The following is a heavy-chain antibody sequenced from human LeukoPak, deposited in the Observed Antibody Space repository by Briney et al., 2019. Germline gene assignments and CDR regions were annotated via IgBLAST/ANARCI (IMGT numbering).Heavy chain of an antibody. CDR3: ARRAYLRESSPSGYYFDY. V-gene: IGHV5-51*01. CDR1: GYSLTTYW. CDR2: IYPGDSVT. Sequence: GESLKISCKGSGYSLTTYWIGWVRQMPGKGLEWMGIIYPGDSVTRYSPSFQGQVTISADKSISAAYLQWSSLKASDTAMYYCARRAYLRESSPSGYYFDYWGQGTLVTVSS. D-gene: IGHD2-2*01. J-gene: IGHJ4*02.